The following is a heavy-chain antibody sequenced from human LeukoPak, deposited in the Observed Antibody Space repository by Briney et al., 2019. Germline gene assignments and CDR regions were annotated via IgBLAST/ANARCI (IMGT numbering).Heavy chain of an antibody. J-gene: IGHJ6*02. CDR1: GYTFTGYY. Sequence: ASVKVSCKASGYTFTGYYMHWVRQAPGQGLEWMGWINPNSGGTNYAQKFQGRVTITADESTSTAYMELSSLRSEDTAVYYCARRSSEVYYYGMDVWGQGTTVTVSS. V-gene: IGHV1-2*02. D-gene: IGHD1-26*01. CDR2: INPNSGGT. CDR3: ARRSSEVYYYGMDV.